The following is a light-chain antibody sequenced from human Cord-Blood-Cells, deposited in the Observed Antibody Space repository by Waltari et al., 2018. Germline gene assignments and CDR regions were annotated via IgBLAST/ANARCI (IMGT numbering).Light chain of an antibody. CDR2: RNN. Sequence: QSVLTQPPSASGTPGQMVTISCSGSSSNIGSNYVYWYQQLPGTAPKLRIYRNNQRPSGVPDRFSGSKSGTSASLAISGLRSEDEADYYCAAWDDSLSGWVFGGGTKLTVL. CDR1: SSNIGSNY. V-gene: IGLV1-47*01. J-gene: IGLJ3*02. CDR3: AAWDDSLSGWV.